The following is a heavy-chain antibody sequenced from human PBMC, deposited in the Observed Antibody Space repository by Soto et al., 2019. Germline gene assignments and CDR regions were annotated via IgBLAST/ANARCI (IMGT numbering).Heavy chain of an antibody. CDR2: INAGNGNT. J-gene: IGHJ6*02. Sequence: GASVKVSCKASGYTFTSYAMHWVRQAPGQRLEWMGWINAGNGNTKYSQKFQGRVTITRDTSASTANMELSSLRSEDTAVYYCARVAEDSSGYYYDYYYYGMDVWGQGTTVTVSS. CDR1: GYTFTSYA. CDR3: ARVAEDSSGYYYDYYYYGMDV. V-gene: IGHV1-3*01. D-gene: IGHD3-22*01.